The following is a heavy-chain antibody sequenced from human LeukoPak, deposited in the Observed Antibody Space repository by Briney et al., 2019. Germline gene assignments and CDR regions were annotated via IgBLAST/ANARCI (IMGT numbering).Heavy chain of an antibody. V-gene: IGHV4-31*03. D-gene: IGHD3-10*01. CDR2: IFYSGST. J-gene: IGHJ4*02. CDR3: ARGSGTYYNEDY. Sequence: PSETLSLTCTVSGGSISSGGYYWSWIRQHPGKGLEWIGYIFYSGSTYYNPSIKSRVTISVDTSKNQFSLKLSSVTAADTAVYYCARGSGTYYNEDYWGQGTLVTVSS. CDR1: GGSISSGGYY.